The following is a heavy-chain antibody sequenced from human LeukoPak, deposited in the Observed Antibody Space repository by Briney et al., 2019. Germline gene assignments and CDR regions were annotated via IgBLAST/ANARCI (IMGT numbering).Heavy chain of an antibody. J-gene: IGHJ4*02. CDR3: ARVRNQYDTSGYYAFDS. CDR1: GGSISSYY. V-gene: IGHV4-59*01. CDR2: IYYSGRT. Sequence: SETLSLTCTVSGGSISSYYWSWIRQPPGKGLEWIGYIYYSGRTNYNPSLKSRVTISVDTSQNQFSLKLSSATAADTAVYYCARVRNQYDTSGYYAFDSWGQGTLVTVSS. D-gene: IGHD3-22*01.